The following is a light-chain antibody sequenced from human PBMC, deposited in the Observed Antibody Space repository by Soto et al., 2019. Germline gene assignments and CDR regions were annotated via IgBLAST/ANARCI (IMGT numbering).Light chain of an antibody. CDR3: AAWDDSLEVV. Sequence: QSALTQPPSASGTPGQRVTISCSGSSSNIGSNTVNWYQQLPGTAPKLLIYSNNQRPSGVPDRFSGSKSGTSASLAISGLQSEDEADYYCAAWDDSLEVVFGGGTKVTVL. CDR2: SNN. V-gene: IGLV1-44*01. CDR1: SSNIGSNT. J-gene: IGLJ2*01.